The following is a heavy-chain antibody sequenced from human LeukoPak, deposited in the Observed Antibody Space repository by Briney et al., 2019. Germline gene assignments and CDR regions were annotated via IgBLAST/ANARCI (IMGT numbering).Heavy chain of an antibody. Sequence: PGGSLRLSCAASAFTSSDYTMNWVRQSPGKGLEWVSGISVSDDSTYYADSVKGRFTISRDKYNNMLHLQMNSLRAEDTAVYYCARDRSCVSTNCPYDCWGQGTPVTVSS. CDR2: ISVSDDST. J-gene: IGHJ4*02. D-gene: IGHD2-2*01. V-gene: IGHV3-23*01. CDR3: ARDRSCVSTNCPYDC. CDR1: AFTSSDYT.